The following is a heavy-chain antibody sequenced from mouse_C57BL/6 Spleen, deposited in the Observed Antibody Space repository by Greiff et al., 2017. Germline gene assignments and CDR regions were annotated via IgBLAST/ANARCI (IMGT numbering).Heavy chain of an antibody. CDR3: ARKGPGSFDY. CDR1: GYTFTSYW. Sequence: VQLQQSGAELVKPGASVKLSCKASGYTFTSYWMQWVKQRPGQGLEWIGEIDPSDSYTNYNQKFKGKATLTVDTSSSTAYMQLSSLTSEDSAVYYCARKGPGSFDYWGQGTTLTVSS. D-gene: IGHD3-3*01. CDR2: IDPSDSYT. J-gene: IGHJ2*01. V-gene: IGHV1-50*01.